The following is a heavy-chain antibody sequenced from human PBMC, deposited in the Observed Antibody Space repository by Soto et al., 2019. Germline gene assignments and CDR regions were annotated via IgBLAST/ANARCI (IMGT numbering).Heavy chain of an antibody. Sequence: GGSLRLSCAASGFTFSSYAMHWVRQAPGKGLEWVAIISFDGSDKYYADSVKGRFTISRDNSKNALYLQMNSLRTEDTAVYYCARASNHVDWFPEAFDIWGQGTMVTVSS. V-gene: IGHV3-30*04. D-gene: IGHD3-9*01. CDR2: ISFDGSDK. J-gene: IGHJ3*02. CDR3: ARASNHVDWFPEAFDI. CDR1: GFTFSSYA.